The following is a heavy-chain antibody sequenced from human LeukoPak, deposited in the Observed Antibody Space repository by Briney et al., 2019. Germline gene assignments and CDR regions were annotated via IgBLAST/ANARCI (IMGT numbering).Heavy chain of an antibody. D-gene: IGHD1-26*01. V-gene: IGHV4-59*01. CDR1: GGSISSYY. J-gene: IGHJ4*02. CDR2: IYYSGST. CDR3: ARSRSGCYIDY. Sequence: PSETLSLTSTVSGGSISSYYWSWIRQPPGKGLEWIGYIYYSGSTNYNPSLKSRVTISVDTSKNQFSLKLSSVTAADTAVYYCARSRSGCYIDYWGQGTLVTVSS.